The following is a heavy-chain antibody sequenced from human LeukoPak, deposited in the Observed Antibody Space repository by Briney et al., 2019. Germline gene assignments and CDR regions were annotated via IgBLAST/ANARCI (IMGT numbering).Heavy chain of an antibody. D-gene: IGHD2-8*02. CDR2: IYYSGST. Sequence: SETLSLTCTVSGGSFSTYYWSWIRQPPGKGLEWIGYIYYSGSTCYNPSLKSRVTISVDTSKNQFSLKLNSVTAADTAVYYCARTGGTIDYWGQGTLVTVSS. J-gene: IGHJ4*02. CDR3: ARTGGTIDY. CDR1: GGSFSTYY. V-gene: IGHV4-59*06.